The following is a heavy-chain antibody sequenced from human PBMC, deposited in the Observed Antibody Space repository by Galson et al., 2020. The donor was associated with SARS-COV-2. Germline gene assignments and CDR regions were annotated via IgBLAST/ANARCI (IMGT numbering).Heavy chain of an antibody. D-gene: IGHD2-15*01. J-gene: IGHJ6*01. CDR1: GFTFSDYY. CDR2: ISSRGRTI. CDR3: ARDVYCSGGSCLSYGMDV. Sequence: GESLKISCAASGFTFSDYYMSWIRQAPRKGLEWVSYISSRGRTIYYADSVKGRFTISRDNAQNSLHLQMNGLRAEDTAVYYCARDVYCSGGSCLSYGMDVWGLGTTVTVS. V-gene: IGHV3-11*01.